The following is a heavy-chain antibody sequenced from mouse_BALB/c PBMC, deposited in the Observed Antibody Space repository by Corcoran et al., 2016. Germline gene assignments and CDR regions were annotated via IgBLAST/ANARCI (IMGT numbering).Heavy chain of an antibody. D-gene: IGHD1-2*01. Sequence: QIQMDQSGPELTKHGETVKISCKASGYTLTNYGMNRVKQAPGKGLKRMGWINTYTVEPTYADDFKGRFAFSVETSASTAYLQINNLKNEDMATYFCASPHYSYWYFDVLGAGTTVTVSS. J-gene: IGHJ1*01. CDR2: INTYTVEP. V-gene: IGHV9-1*02. CDR1: GYTLTNYG. CDR3: ASPHYSYWYFDV.